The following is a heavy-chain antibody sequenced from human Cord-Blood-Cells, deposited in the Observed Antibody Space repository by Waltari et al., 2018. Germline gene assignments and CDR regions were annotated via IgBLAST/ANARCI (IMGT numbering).Heavy chain of an antibody. CDR3: ARVEMATIYDY. V-gene: IGHV1-18*01. Sequence: QVQLVQSGAEVKKPGASVKVSCKASGYTFTSYGISWVRQAPGQGLERMGWITAYNGNTNYAQKLQGRVNMNTGTSTSTAYMELRSLRSDDTAVYYCARVEMATIYDYWGQGTLVTVSS. CDR1: GYTFTSYG. D-gene: IGHD5-12*01. J-gene: IGHJ4*02. CDR2: ITAYNGNT.